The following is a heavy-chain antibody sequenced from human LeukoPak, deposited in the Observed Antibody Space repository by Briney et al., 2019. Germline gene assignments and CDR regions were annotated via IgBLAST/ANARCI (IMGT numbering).Heavy chain of an antibody. J-gene: IGHJ6*03. CDR3: ARTFITIFGVVPETNDYYYYYMDV. CDR2: INPSGGST. D-gene: IGHD3-3*01. CDR1: GYTFTSYY. V-gene: IGHV1-46*01. Sequence: ASVKVSCKASGYTFTSYYMHWVRQAPGQGLEWMGIINPSGGSTSYAQKFQGRVTMTRDTSTSTVYMELSSLRSEDTAVYYCARTFITIFGVVPETNDYYYYYMDVWGKGTTVTVSS.